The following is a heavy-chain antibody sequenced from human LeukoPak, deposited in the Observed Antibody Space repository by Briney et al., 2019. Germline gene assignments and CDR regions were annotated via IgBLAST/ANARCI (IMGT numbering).Heavy chain of an antibody. CDR1: GYTFTSYD. Sequence: ASVKVSCKASGYTFTSYDINWVRQATGQGLEWMGWMNPNSGSTGYAQKFQGRVTMTRNTSISTAYMELSSLRSEDTAVYYCARVPSSSWYFYYYYYYYMDVWGKGTTVTVSS. V-gene: IGHV1-8*01. CDR3: ARVPSSSWYFYYYYYYYMDV. D-gene: IGHD6-13*01. CDR2: MNPNSGST. J-gene: IGHJ6*03.